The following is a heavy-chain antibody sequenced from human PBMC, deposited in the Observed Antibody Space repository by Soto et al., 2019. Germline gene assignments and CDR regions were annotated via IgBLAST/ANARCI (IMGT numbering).Heavy chain of an antibody. J-gene: IGHJ6*03. D-gene: IGHD3-10*01. V-gene: IGHV4-59*01. Sequence: SETLSLTCTVSGGSISSYYWSWIRQPPGKGLEWIGYIYYSGSTNYNPSLKSQVTISVDTSKNQFSLKLSSVTAADTAVYYCARTTTMVRGVIPSYYYYMDVWGKGTTVTVSS. CDR3: ARTTTMVRGVIPSYYYYMDV. CDR2: IYYSGST. CDR1: GGSISSYY.